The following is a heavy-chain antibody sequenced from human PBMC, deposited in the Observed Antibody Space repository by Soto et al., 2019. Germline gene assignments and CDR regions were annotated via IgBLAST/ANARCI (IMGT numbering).Heavy chain of an antibody. V-gene: IGHV5-51*01. CDR3: ATLNYYRSDSAYDS. D-gene: IGHD3-10*01. CDR2: IYPGDSDT. J-gene: IGHJ4*02. Sequence: EVQLVQSGAEVKKPGESLRISCKGSGNSFSTHWIGWVRQMPGKGLEWMGIIYPGDSDTKYSPSLQGQVTISADKSISTAYLQWRSLKASDSAMYYCATLNYYRSDSAYDSWGQGTLVTVSS. CDR1: GNSFSTHW.